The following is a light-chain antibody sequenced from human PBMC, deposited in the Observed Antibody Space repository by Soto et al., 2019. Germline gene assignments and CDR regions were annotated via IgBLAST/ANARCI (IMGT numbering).Light chain of an antibody. V-gene: IGLV1-51*02. CDR3: GTWDSSLSAWV. CDR1: SCNIGNNY. J-gene: IGLJ3*02. Sequence: QSVLTQPPSVSAAPGQTVTISCSGSSCNIGNNYVSWYQQLPGTAPKLLIYENNKRPSGIPDRFSGSKSGTSATLGITGLQTGDEADYYCGTWDSSLSAWVFGGGTKVTVL. CDR2: ENN.